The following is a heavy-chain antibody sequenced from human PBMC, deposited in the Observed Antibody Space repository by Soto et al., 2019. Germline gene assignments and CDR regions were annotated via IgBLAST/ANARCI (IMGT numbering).Heavy chain of an antibody. CDR1: GASISTDNW. CDR3: ARGYAFDI. V-gene: IGHV4-4*02. CDR2: IHHSGST. Sequence: QVQLQESGPGLVKPSGTLSLTCAVSGASISTDNWWSWVRQPPGKGLEWIGEIHHSGSTNYNTSLESRVTTSVDKSKNQFSLNLISVTAADTAMYYCARGYAFDIWGQGTMVTVSS. J-gene: IGHJ3*02.